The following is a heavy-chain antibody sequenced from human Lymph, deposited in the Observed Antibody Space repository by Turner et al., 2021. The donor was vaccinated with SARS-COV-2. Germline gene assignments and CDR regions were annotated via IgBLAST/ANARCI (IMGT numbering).Heavy chain of an antibody. CDR2: INQSGIT. CDR1: VGSFSGFY. V-gene: IGHV4-34*01. Sequence: QVQLQPWGAGLLKPSETLSLTCAVYVGSFSGFYWSWIRQAPGKGREWIGEINQSGITNYKPSLKSQVPRSVDTSKNQFFRKLNIVTATDTAVDYGASLNPPEVGGGDWFDPWGQGTLVTVSS. J-gene: IGHJ5*02. D-gene: IGHD1-26*01. CDR3: ASLNPPEVGGGDWFDP.